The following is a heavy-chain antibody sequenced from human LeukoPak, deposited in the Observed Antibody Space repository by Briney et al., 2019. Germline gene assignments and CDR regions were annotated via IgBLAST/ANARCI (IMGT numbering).Heavy chain of an antibody. CDR2: ISGSGGST. CDR3: AKNYGSGSYYLFGY. J-gene: IGHJ4*02. Sequence: GGSLRLSCAASGFTFSSYAMSWVRQAPGKGLEWVSAISGSGGSTNYADSVKGRFTISRDNSKNTLYLQMNSLRAEDTAVYYCAKNYGSGSYYLFGYWGQGTLVTVSS. V-gene: IGHV3-23*01. D-gene: IGHD3-10*01. CDR1: GFTFSSYA.